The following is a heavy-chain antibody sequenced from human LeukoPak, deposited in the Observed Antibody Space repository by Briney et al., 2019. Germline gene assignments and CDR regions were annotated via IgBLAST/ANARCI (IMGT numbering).Heavy chain of an antibody. V-gene: IGHV1-69*05. CDR1: GGTFSSYA. D-gene: IGHD3-3*01. Sequence: SVKVSCKASGGTFSSYAISWVRQAPGQGLEWMGGIIPIFGTANYAQKFQGRVTITTDESTSTAYMELSSLRSEDTAVYYCARGVYYDFWSGRNHYYYMDVWGKGTTVTVSS. J-gene: IGHJ6*03. CDR3: ARGVYYDFWSGRNHYYYMDV. CDR2: IIPIFGTA.